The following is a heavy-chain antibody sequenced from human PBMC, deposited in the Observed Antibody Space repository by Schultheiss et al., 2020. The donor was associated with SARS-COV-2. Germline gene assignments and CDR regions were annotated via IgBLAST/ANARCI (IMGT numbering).Heavy chain of an antibody. V-gene: IGHV1-2*02. J-gene: IGHJ4*02. D-gene: IGHD3-22*01. Sequence: ASVKVSCKASGYTFTNYYMNWVRQAPGQGLEWMGWINPKSGGTNYAQKFQGRLTLTRDTTINTAYMELNSLRLDDTAVYYCARDLSVIVTTPPGYWGQGALVTVSS. CDR3: ARDLSVIVTTPPGY. CDR1: GYTFTNYY. CDR2: INPKSGGT.